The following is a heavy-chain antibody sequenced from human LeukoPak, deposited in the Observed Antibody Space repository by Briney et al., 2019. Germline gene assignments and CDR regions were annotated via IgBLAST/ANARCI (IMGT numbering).Heavy chain of an antibody. V-gene: IGHV1-2*02. D-gene: IGHD5-18*01. Sequence: ASVKVSCKASGYTFTGYYMHWVRQAPGQGLEWMGWINPNSGVTDYAQNFQGRVTMTRDTSISTTYVELSRLRSDDTAVYYCARGTGEGYTYGRYYFDYWGQGTLVTVSS. CDR2: INPNSGVT. CDR3: ARGTGEGYTYGRYYFDY. J-gene: IGHJ4*02. CDR1: GYTFTGYY.